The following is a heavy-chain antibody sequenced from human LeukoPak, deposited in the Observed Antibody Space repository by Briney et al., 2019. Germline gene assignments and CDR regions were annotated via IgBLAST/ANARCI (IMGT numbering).Heavy chain of an antibody. D-gene: IGHD6-19*01. J-gene: IGHJ4*02. CDR2: ISGSGGST. CDR1: GFTFSSYA. Sequence: GGSLRLSCAASGFTFSSYAMSWVRQAPGKGLEWVSGISGSGGSTYYADSVKGRLTISRDNSKQTLHLQMNTLRAEDTAVYFCAKDWGGTVAGNKVGFDYWGQGSLVTVSS. V-gene: IGHV3-23*01. CDR3: AKDWGGTVAGNKVGFDY.